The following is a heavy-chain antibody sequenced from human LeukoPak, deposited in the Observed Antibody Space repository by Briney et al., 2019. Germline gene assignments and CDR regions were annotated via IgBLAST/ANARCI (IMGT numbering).Heavy chain of an antibody. V-gene: IGHV4-59*01. CDR3: ARGVYYGPGNNFSFAP. CDR1: GGSISSYY. CDR2: IHYTGST. Sequence: SETLSLTCTVSGGSISSYYWSWIRQPPGKGLECIGYIHYTGSTNYNPSLKSRVTISVDTSKNQFSLKLSSVTAADTAIYYCARGVYYGPGNNFSFAPWAQGTLVTVSS. J-gene: IGHJ5*02. D-gene: IGHD3-10*01.